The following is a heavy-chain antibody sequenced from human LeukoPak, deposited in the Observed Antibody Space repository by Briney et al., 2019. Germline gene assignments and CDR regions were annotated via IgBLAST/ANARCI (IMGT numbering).Heavy chain of an antibody. Sequence: PGGSLRLSCAASGFTFSSYAMSWVRQAPGKGLEWVSAISGSGGSTYYADSVKGRFTISRDNAKNTLYLQMNSLRAEDTAVYYCARQTEYYYDSSGYWGGLNAFDIWGQGTMVTVSS. CDR1: GFTFSSYA. V-gene: IGHV3-23*01. J-gene: IGHJ3*02. CDR2: ISGSGGST. CDR3: ARQTEYYYDSSGYWGGLNAFDI. D-gene: IGHD3-22*01.